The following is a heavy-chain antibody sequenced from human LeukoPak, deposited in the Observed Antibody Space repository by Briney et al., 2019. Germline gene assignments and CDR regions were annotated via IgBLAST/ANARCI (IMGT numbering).Heavy chain of an antibody. J-gene: IGHJ3*02. D-gene: IGHD3-22*01. Sequence: SETLSLTCTVSGGSISSYYWSWIRQPPGKGLEWIGEINHSGSTNYNPSLKSRVTISVDTSKNQFSLKLSSVTAADTAVYYCARGITMIVVVTFPQDAFDIWGQGTMVTVSS. CDR2: INHSGST. CDR1: GGSISSYY. V-gene: IGHV4-34*01. CDR3: ARGITMIVVVTFPQDAFDI.